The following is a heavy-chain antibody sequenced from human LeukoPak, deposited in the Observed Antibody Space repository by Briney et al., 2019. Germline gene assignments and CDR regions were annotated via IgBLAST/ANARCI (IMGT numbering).Heavy chain of an antibody. D-gene: IGHD3-22*01. CDR3: ARDRAAIVGDGPDAFDI. CDR2: IYYSGST. CDR1: GGSISRYY. J-gene: IGHJ3*02. V-gene: IGHV4-59*01. Sequence: SETLSLTCTVSGGSISRYYWSWIRQPPGKGLEWIGYIYYSGSTNYNPSLKSRVTISVDTSKNQFSLKLSSVTAADTAVYYCARDRAAIVGDGPDAFDIWGQGTMVTVSS.